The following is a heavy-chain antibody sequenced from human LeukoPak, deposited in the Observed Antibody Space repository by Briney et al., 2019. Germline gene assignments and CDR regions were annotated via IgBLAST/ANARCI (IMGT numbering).Heavy chain of an antibody. CDR3: AREVAYSSFFEAFDI. Sequence: PGRSLRLSCAASGFTFSSYGMHWVRQAPGKGLEWAAVISYDGSNKYYADSVKGRFTISRDNSKNTLYLQMNSLRAEDTAVYYCAREVAYSSFFEAFDIWGQGTMVTVSS. V-gene: IGHV3-30*03. CDR2: ISYDGSNK. CDR1: GFTFSSYG. D-gene: IGHD6-6*01. J-gene: IGHJ3*02.